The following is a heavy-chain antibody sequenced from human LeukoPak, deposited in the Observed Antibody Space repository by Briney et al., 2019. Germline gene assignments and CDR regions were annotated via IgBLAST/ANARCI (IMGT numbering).Heavy chain of an antibody. Sequence: SETLSLTCAVYGGSFSGYYWSWIRQPPGKGLEWIGSIYYSGSTYYNPSLKSRVTISVDTSKNQFSLKLSSVTAADTAVYYCARGAIAAAGTIWFDPWGQGTLVTVSS. CDR2: IYYSGST. CDR1: GGSFSGYY. J-gene: IGHJ5*02. V-gene: IGHV4-34*01. D-gene: IGHD6-13*01. CDR3: ARGAIAAAGTIWFDP.